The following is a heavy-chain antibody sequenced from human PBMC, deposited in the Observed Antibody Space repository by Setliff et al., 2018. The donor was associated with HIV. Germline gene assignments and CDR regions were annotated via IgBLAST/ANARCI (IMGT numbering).Heavy chain of an antibody. Sequence: KTSETLSLTCTVSGGSISNYYWTWIRQPPGKGLECIGYIYYDGSTNYNPSLKSRVTFSVDTSKNYFSLELRLEDTALYYCGKDILPGGLAKWGQGTLVTVSS. V-gene: IGHV4-59*01. J-gene: IGHJ4*02. CDR3: GKDILPGGLAK. D-gene: IGHD3-10*01. CDR1: GGSISNYY. CDR2: IYYDGST.